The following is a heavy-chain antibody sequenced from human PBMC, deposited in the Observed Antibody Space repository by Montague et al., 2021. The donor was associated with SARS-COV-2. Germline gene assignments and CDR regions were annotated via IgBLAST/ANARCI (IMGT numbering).Heavy chain of an antibody. Sequence: SETLSLTCSVSGFSISSGYYWGWLRQTPGKGLEWIGSRYQNGATYYSPSLKRPVTILLDTSKNQFSLLLTSVTAADTAVYYCARSGVGIFDFSYFDSWGQGSLVIVSS. CDR2: RYQNGAT. J-gene: IGHJ4*02. V-gene: IGHV4-38-2*02. D-gene: IGHD3-3*01. CDR3: ARSGVGIFDFSYFDS. CDR1: GFSISSGYY.